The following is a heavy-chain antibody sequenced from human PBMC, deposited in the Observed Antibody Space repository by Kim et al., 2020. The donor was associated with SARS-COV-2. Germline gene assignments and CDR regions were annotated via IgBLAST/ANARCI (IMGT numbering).Heavy chain of an antibody. Sequence: GGSLRLSCAASGYTFSSNAMSWVRQAPGKGLEWVSTINQDGGATIYVDSVKGRFTVSRDNAKKSLFLQMDSLRAEDTAVYHCARVDTTDAAYCDYWGQVT. CDR3: ARVDTTDAAYCDY. CDR2: INQDGGAT. D-gene: IGHD5-18*01. CDR1: GYTFSSNA. J-gene: IGHJ4*02. V-gene: IGHV3-7*03.